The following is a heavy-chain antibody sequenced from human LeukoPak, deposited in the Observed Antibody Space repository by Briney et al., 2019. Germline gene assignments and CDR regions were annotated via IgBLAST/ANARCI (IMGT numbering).Heavy chain of an antibody. Sequence: SEALSLTCTVSGGSVSSGSYYWSWIRQPPGKGLEWIGYIYYSGSTNYNPSLKSRVTISVDTSKNQFSLKLSSVTAADTAVYYCARDRRDYWGASYYGMDVWGQGTTVTVSS. CDR1: GGSVSSGSYY. D-gene: IGHD7-27*01. V-gene: IGHV4-61*01. CDR3: ARDRRDYWGASYYGMDV. CDR2: IYYSGST. J-gene: IGHJ6*02.